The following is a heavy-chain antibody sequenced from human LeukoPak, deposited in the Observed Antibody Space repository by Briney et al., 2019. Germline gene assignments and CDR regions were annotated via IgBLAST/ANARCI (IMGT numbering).Heavy chain of an antibody. Sequence: GGSLRLSCAASGFTVSSNYMSWVRQAPGKGLEWVSVIYSGGSTYYADSVKGRFTISRDNSKNTLYLQMNSLRAEDTAVYYCAKDWDGGYFDYWGQGTLVTVSS. V-gene: IGHV3-53*05. D-gene: IGHD2-15*01. CDR1: GFTVSSNY. J-gene: IGHJ4*02. CDR3: AKDWDGGYFDY. CDR2: IYSGGST.